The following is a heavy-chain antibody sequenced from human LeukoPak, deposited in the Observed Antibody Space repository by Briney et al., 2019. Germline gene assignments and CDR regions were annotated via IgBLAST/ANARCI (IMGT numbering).Heavy chain of an antibody. Sequence: PSETLSLTCSVSGVSISSYYWSWIRQPPGKGLEWIGYIYYSGSTNYNPSLRSRVTTSVDTHNNQFALNLNSVTAADTAVYYCAGSSPHAHAFDIWGQGPMVPVSS. V-gene: IGHV4-59*01. CDR1: GVSISSYY. J-gene: IGHJ3*02. CDR3: AGSSPHAHAFDI. D-gene: IGHD1-26*01. CDR2: IYYSGST.